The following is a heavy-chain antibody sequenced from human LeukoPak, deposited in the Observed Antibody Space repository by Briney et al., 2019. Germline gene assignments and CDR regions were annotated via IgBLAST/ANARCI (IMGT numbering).Heavy chain of an antibody. D-gene: IGHD3-3*01. J-gene: IGHJ4*02. Sequence: GGSLRLSCAASGFTFSSYSMNWVRQAPGKGLEWVSSISSSSSYIYYADSVKGRFTISGDNAKNSLYLQMNSLRAEDTAVYYCARDNYDFWSGYTFFDYWGQGTLVTVSS. V-gene: IGHV3-21*01. CDR1: GFTFSSYS. CDR3: ARDNYDFWSGYTFFDY. CDR2: ISSSSSYI.